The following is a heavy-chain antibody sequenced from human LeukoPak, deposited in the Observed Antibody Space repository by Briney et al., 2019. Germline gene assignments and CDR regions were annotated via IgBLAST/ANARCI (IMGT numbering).Heavy chain of an antibody. Sequence: GGSLRLSCAASGFTFSTYGMNWVRQAPGKGLEWVSAISGSGGSTYYADSVKGRFTISRDNSKNTLYLQMNSLRAEDTAVYYCAKAHGSGSLRPFDYWGQGTLVTVSS. CDR3: AKAHGSGSLRPFDY. CDR2: ISGSGGST. CDR1: GFTFSTYG. D-gene: IGHD3-10*01. V-gene: IGHV3-23*01. J-gene: IGHJ4*02.